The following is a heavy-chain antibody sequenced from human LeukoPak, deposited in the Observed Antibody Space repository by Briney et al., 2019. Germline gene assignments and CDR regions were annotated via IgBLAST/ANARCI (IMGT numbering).Heavy chain of an antibody. J-gene: IGHJ4*02. CDR1: GFTFDDYA. CDR2: ISWNSGSI. CDR3: ARDGGATMVRGVATYDS. V-gene: IGHV3-9*01. D-gene: IGHD3-10*01. Sequence: PGGSLRLSCAASGFTFDDYAMHWVRQAPGKGLEWDSGISWNSGSIGYADSVKGRFTISRDNAKSSLFLQMNSLRAEDTAVYYCARDGGATMVRGVATYDSWGQGTLVTVSS.